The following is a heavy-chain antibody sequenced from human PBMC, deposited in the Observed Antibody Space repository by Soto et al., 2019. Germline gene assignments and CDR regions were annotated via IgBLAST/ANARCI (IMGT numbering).Heavy chain of an antibody. Sequence: QLLQSGGGLVQPGGSLRLSCAASGFTFRNYAMSWGRQTPEKGLEWVSAINGGGISTYYADSVKGRFTISRDQSKNTIDLQIDSLRVEDTALYYCTTGRYLEWFLSGGGEESWGRGTLVTVSS. V-gene: IGHV3-23*01. J-gene: IGHJ5*02. CDR3: TTGRYLEWFLSGGGEES. CDR1: GFTFRNYA. D-gene: IGHD3-3*01. CDR2: INGGGIST.